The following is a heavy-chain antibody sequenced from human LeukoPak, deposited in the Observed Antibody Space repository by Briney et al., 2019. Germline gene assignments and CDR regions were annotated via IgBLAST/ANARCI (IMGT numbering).Heavy chain of an antibody. CDR1: GGSFSGYY. J-gene: IGHJ4*02. Sequence: PSETLSLTCAVYGGSFSGYYWSWIRQPPGKGLEWIGEINHSGSTNYNPSLKSRVTISVDTSKNQFSLKLSSVTAADTAVYYCARFEDYGGNFLFDYWGQGTLVTVSS. CDR2: INHSGST. CDR3: ARFEDYGGNFLFDY. V-gene: IGHV4-34*01. D-gene: IGHD4-23*01.